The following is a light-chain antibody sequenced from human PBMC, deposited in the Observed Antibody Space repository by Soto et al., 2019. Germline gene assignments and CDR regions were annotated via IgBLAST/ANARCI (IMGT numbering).Light chain of an antibody. Sequence: QSALTQPASVSGSPGQSITISCTGTSSDVGGYNYVSWYQQHPGKAPKLMIYDVSNRPSGVSNRFSGSKSGNTASLTISGLQAEDEADYYCSSYTSSSPCVVFGGGTKVTVL. CDR2: DVS. V-gene: IGLV2-14*01. CDR3: SSYTSSSPCVV. J-gene: IGLJ2*01. CDR1: SSDVGGYNY.